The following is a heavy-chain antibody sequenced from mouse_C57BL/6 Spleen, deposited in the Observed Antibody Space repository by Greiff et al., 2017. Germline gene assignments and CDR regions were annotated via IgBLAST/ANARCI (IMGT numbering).Heavy chain of an antibody. J-gene: IGHJ4*01. CDR2: IDPSDSET. V-gene: IGHV1-52*01. CDR3: ARYDYDDYYAMDY. D-gene: IGHD2-4*01. Sequence: QVQLKQPGAELVRPGSSVKLSCKASGYTFTSYWMHWVKQRPIQGLEWIGNIDPSDSETHYNQKFKDKATLTVDKSSSTAYMQLSSLTSEDSAVYYCARYDYDDYYAMDYWGQGTSVTVSS. CDR1: GYTFTSYW.